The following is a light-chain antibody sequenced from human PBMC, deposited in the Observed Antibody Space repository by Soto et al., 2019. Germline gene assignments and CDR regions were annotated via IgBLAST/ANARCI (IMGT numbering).Light chain of an antibody. CDR3: SSSTSASSLLYL. CDR1: SSDVGGYNY. CDR2: GVT. J-gene: IGLJ1*01. V-gene: IGLV2-14*01. Sequence: QSALTQPASVSGSPGQSITISCTGTSSDVGGYNYVSWYQQHPGIAPKLLIYGVTNRPSGVSTRFSGSKSGNTASLTISGLQADDEADYHCSSSTSASSLLYLFGPETKVTVL.